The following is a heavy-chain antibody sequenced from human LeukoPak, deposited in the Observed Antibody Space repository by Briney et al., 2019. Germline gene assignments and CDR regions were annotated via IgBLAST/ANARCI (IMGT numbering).Heavy chain of an antibody. D-gene: IGHD3-9*01. CDR3: ARAAGTIFVTHSPMRWDLDY. J-gene: IGHJ4*02. Sequence: GASVKVSCKASGGTFSSYAISWVRQAPGQGLEWMGGIIPIFGTANYAQKFQGRVTITADDSTSTAYMELSSLRSEDTAVYYCARAAGTIFVTHSPMRWDLDYWGQGTLVTVSS. V-gene: IGHV1-69*13. CDR1: GGTFSSYA. CDR2: IIPIFGTA.